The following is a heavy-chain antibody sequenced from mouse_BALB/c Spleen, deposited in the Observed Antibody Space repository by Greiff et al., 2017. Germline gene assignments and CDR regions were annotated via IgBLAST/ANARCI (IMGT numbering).Heavy chain of an antibody. CDR1: GYTFTSYW. D-gene: IGHD1-1*01. CDR2: IYPSDSYT. CDR3: TRYYGSSPWFAY. Sequence: QVQLKQPGAELVRPGASVKLSCKASGYTFTSYWINWVKQRPGQGLEWIGNIYPSDSYTNYNQKFKDKATLTVDKSSSTAYMQLSSPTSEDSAVYYCTRYYGSSPWFAYWGQGTLVTVSA. J-gene: IGHJ3*01. V-gene: IGHV1-69*02.